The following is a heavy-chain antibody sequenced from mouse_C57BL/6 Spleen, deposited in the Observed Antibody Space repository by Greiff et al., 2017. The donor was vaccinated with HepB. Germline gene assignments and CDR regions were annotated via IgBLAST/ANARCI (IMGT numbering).Heavy chain of an antibody. Sequence: EVQRVESGEGLVRPGGSLKLSCAASGFTFSSYAMSWVRQTPEKRLEWVAYISSGGDYIYYAETVKGRLTISRDNAMKTLYLQMSSLKSEDTAMYYCTSIYDGYYYYYAMDYWGQGTSVTVSS. CDR2: ISSGGDYI. J-gene: IGHJ4*01. CDR1: GFTFSSYA. V-gene: IGHV5-9-1*02. CDR3: TSIYDGYYYYYAMDY. D-gene: IGHD2-3*01.